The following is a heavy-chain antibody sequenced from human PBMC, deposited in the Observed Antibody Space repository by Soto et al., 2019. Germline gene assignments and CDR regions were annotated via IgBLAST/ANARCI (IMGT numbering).Heavy chain of an antibody. V-gene: IGHV1-69*12. D-gene: IGHD1-1*01. J-gene: IGHJ6*02. CDR1: GGTFRTSA. CDR3: ARDKDRLQLGGNYYFILDV. Sequence: QVQLVQSGAEVKKPGSSVKVSCKASGGTFRTSAISWVRQAPGQGLEWVGGIMPVFRRPKYAQNFQDRVTLPAEESTSTAYMELHSLRSDDTAVYYCARDKDRLQLGGNYYFILDVWGQGTAVTVSS. CDR2: IMPVFRRP.